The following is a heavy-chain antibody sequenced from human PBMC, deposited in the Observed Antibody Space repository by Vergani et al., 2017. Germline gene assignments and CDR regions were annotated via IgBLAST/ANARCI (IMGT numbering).Heavy chain of an antibody. V-gene: IGHV3-30*02. Sequence: QVQLVESGGGVVQPGGSMRLSCSASGLTLSSYGVHWVRQAPGRGLESVTFTRPHEDGAFYSASVRGRFTVSRDNSKNTLYLEMNRLNVDDTAIYYCAKVGRSEVAGTFGAFDIWGQGTMVTVSS. CDR1: GLTLSSYG. D-gene: IGHD6-19*01. J-gene: IGHJ3*02. CDR2: TRPHEDGA. CDR3: AKVGRSEVAGTFGAFDI.